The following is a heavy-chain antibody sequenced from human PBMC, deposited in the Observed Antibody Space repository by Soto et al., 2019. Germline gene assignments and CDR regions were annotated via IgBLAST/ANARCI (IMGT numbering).Heavy chain of an antibody. CDR1: GFAFGRHG. CDR3: ARDSNHYFDY. CDR2: IWYDGSNK. Sequence: GGSLRLSCIGSGFAFGRHGMHWVRQLSGKGLEWVAVIWYDGSNKYYADSVKGRFTISRDNSKNTLYLQMNSLRAEDTAVYYCARDSNHYFDYWGQGTLVTVSS. V-gene: IGHV3-33*08. J-gene: IGHJ4*02. D-gene: IGHD2-8*01.